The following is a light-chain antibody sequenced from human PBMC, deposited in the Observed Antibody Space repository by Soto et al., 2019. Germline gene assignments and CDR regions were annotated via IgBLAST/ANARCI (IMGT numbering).Light chain of an antibody. Sequence: QSVLTQPPSVSGAPGQRVTISCTGSSSNIGAGYDVHWYQQLPGTAPKLLIYGNSNRPSGVPDRFSGSKSGTSASLAITGLQAEDEADYYCSSYTPSNTAFGGGTKLTVL. CDR1: SSNIGAGYD. CDR3: SSYTPSNTA. V-gene: IGLV1-40*01. CDR2: GNS. J-gene: IGLJ2*01.